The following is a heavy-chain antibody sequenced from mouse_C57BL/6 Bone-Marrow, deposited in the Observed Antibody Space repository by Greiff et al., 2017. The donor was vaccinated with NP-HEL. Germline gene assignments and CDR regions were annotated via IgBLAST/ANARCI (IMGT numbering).Heavy chain of an antibody. CDR2: ISYSGST. V-gene: IGHV3-1*01. J-gene: IGHJ3*01. CDR3: ARDDYDYDLPWFAY. D-gene: IGHD2-4*01. CDR1: GYSITSGYD. Sequence: EVQLVESGPGMVKPSQSLSLTCTVTGYSITSGYDWHWIRHFPGNKLEWMGYISYSGSTNYNPSLKSRISITHDTSKNHFFLKLNSVTTEDTATYYCARDDYDYDLPWFAYWGQGTLVTVSA.